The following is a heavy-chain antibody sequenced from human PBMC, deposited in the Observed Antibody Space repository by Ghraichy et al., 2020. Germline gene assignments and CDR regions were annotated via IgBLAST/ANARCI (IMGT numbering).Heavy chain of an antibody. CDR3: ASEAGGWLYWYFDL. CDR1: GGSISSGSYY. Sequence: SETLSLTCTVSGGSISSGSYYWSWIRQPAGKGLEWIGRIYTSGSTNYNPSLKSRVTISVDTSKNQFSLKLSSVTAADTAVYYCASEAGGWLYWYFDLWGRGTLVTVSS. CDR2: IYTSGST. V-gene: IGHV4-61*02. D-gene: IGHD6-19*01. J-gene: IGHJ2*01.